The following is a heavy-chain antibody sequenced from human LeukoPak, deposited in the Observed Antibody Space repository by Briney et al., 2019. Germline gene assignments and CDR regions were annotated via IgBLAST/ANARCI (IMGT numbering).Heavy chain of an antibody. V-gene: IGHV3-23*01. CDR3: VKRAVAGTYNFDY. CDR2: ITASGASP. Sequence: GGSLRLSCAASGFTFNTDAMSWVRQAPGKGLEWVSLITASGASPYYADSVKGRFTISRENSKNTLYLQMNSLRAEDTAVYYCVKRAVAGTYNFDYWGQGTLVTVSS. CDR1: GFTFNTDA. D-gene: IGHD6-19*01. J-gene: IGHJ4*02.